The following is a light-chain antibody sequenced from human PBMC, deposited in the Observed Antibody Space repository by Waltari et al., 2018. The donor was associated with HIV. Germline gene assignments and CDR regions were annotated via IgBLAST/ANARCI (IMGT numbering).Light chain of an antibody. J-gene: IGKJ2*01. CDR1: QTINTDL. CDR3: QHFRRPHYT. CDR2: ASA. Sequence: EIVLTQAPGTLSLSLGERATLPCRASQTINTDLLAWYQQRPGQAPRLLMYASAIRATGVPDRFAGHGSGTDFTLTITRLQPEDFAMYYCQHFRRPHYTFGQGTNLE. V-gene: IGKV3-20*01.